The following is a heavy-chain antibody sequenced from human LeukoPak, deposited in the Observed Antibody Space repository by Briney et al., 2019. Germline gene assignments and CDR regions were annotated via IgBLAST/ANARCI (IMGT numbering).Heavy chain of an antibody. CDR1: GFTFSSYG. V-gene: IGHV3-64*01. J-gene: IGHJ4*02. D-gene: IGHD6-19*01. Sequence: GGPLRLSCAASGFTFSSYGMHWVRQAPGKGLEYVSAISSNGGSTYYANSVKGRFTISRDNSKNTLYLQMGSLRTEDMAVYYCARASSGWYGYWGQGTLVTVSS. CDR2: ISSNGGST. CDR3: ARASSGWYGY.